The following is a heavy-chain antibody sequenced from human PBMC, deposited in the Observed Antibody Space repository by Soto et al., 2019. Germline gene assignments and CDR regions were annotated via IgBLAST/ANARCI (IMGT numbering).Heavy chain of an antibody. J-gene: IGHJ6*02. CDR2: ISAYNGNT. CDR3: ARDQSNPFGYSSSWYNYYYGMDV. CDR1: GYTFTSYG. D-gene: IGHD6-13*01. Sequence: ASVKVSCKASGYTFTSYGISWVRQAPGQGLEWMGWISAYNGNTNYAQKLQGRVTMTTDTSTSTAYMELRSLRSDDTAVYYCARDQSNPFGYSSSWYNYYYGMDVWGQGTTVTVSS. V-gene: IGHV1-18*01.